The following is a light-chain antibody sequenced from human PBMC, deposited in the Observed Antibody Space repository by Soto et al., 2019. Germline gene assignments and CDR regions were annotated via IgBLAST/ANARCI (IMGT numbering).Light chain of an antibody. Sequence: EIVMTQSPATLSVSPGERATISCRASQSVSSNLAWYQQKPGQAPRLLIYGASTRATGIPARFSGSGSGTEFTITISSLQSEDFAVYYCQQYNNWPPYTFGQGTKLEIK. CDR2: GAS. CDR3: QQYNNWPPYT. J-gene: IGKJ2*01. CDR1: QSVSSN. V-gene: IGKV3-15*01.